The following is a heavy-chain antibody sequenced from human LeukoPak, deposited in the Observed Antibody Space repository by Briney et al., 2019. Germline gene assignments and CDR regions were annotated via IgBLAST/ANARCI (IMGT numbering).Heavy chain of an antibody. J-gene: IGHJ3*02. CDR2: IYSGGST. CDR1: GFIVSCR. D-gene: IGHD4-17*01. CDR3: ARHDYGDRYAFDI. Sequence: GGSLRLSCAASGFIVSCRSWVRQAPGKGLEWVSLIYSGGSTYYADSVKGRFTISRDNSKNTLYLHMDNLRAEDTAVYYCARHDYGDRYAFDIWGQGTMVTVSS. V-gene: IGHV3-66*04.